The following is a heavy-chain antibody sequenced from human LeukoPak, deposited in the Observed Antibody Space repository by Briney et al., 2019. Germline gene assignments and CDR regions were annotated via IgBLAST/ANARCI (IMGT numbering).Heavy chain of an antibody. J-gene: IGHJ6*03. D-gene: IGHD2-2*02. CDR2: IIPIFGTA. Sequence: GASVKVSCKASGGTFSNYAISWVRQAPGQGLEWMGGIIPIFGTANYAQKFQGRVTITTDESTSTAYMELSSLRSEDTAVYYCARAGGYCSSTSCYTSRYYYYMDVWGKGTTVTVSS. CDR3: ARAGGYCSSTSCYTSRYYYYMDV. V-gene: IGHV1-69*05. CDR1: GGTFSNYA.